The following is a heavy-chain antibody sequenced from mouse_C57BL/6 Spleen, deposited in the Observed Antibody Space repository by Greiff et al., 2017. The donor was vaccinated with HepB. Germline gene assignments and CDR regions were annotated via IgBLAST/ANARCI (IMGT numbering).Heavy chain of an antibody. CDR2: ISSVSSTI. CDR1: GFTFSDYG. CDR3: ARPYYGNQEFAY. V-gene: IGHV5-17*01. D-gene: IGHD2-10*01. J-gene: IGHJ3*01. Sequence: EVKLVESGGGLVKPGGSLKLSCAASGFTFSDYGMHWVRQAPEKGLEWVAYISSVSSTIYYADTVKGRFTISRDNAKNTLYLQMTMLRSEDTALYYCARPYYGNQEFAYWGQGTLVTVSA.